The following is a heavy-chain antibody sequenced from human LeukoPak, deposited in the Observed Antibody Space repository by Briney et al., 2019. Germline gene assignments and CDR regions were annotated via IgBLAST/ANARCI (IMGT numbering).Heavy chain of an antibody. V-gene: IGHV1-2*02. D-gene: IGHD2-2*01. CDR2: INPNSGVT. CDR3: ARWGCTSTSCYWGLKRLDP. J-gene: IGHJ5*02. CDR1: GYTFTGYY. Sequence: GASVKVSCKASGYTFTGYYMHWVRQAPGQGLEWMGWINPNSGVTNYAQKFQGRVTLTRDMSISTAYMELSRLRSDDTAVYYCARWGCTSTSCYWGLKRLDPWGQGTLVTVSS.